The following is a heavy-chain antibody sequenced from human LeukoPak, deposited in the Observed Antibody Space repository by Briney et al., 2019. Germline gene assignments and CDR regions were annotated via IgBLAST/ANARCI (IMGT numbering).Heavy chain of an antibody. CDR1: GASISSGSAY. Sequence: SQTLSLTCTVSGASISSGSAYWSWIRQPAGKGLEWIGRMYTSGTIDYNPSLKSRVTISVDTSKNQFSLKLTSVTAADTAVYYCAREEQLETFDYWGQGTLVTVSS. D-gene: IGHD6-13*01. J-gene: IGHJ4*02. V-gene: IGHV4-61*02. CDR3: AREEQLETFDY. CDR2: MYTSGTI.